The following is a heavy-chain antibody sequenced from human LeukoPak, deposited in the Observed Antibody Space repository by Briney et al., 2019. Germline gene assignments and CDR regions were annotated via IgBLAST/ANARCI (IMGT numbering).Heavy chain of an antibody. CDR1: GFTFSSYS. Sequence: GGSLRLSCAASGFTFSSYSMNWVRQAPGKGLEWVSSISSSSSYIYYADSVKGRSTISRDNAKNSLYLQMNSLRAEDTAVYYCARDQAYCSGGSCYFSYWGQGTLVTVSS. J-gene: IGHJ4*02. V-gene: IGHV3-21*01. CDR3: ARDQAYCSGGSCYFSY. D-gene: IGHD2-15*01. CDR2: ISSSSSYI.